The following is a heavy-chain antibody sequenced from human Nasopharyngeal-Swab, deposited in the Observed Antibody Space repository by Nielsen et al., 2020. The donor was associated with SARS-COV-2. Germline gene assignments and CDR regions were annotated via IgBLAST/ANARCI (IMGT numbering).Heavy chain of an antibody. J-gene: IGHJ3*02. Sequence: VRQAPGKGLEWVSSISSSSSYIYYADSVKGRFTISRDNAKNSLYLQMNSLRAEDTAVYYCARDNDAFDIRGQGTMVTVSS. CDR3: ARDNDAFDI. CDR2: ISSSSSYI. V-gene: IGHV3-21*01.